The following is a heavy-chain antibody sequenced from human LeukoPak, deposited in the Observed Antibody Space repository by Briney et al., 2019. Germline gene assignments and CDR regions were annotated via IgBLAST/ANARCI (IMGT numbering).Heavy chain of an antibody. J-gene: IGHJ4*02. V-gene: IGHV4-39*07. CDR3: ARAYSSSWYKNDY. CDR1: GGSISSSDYF. Sequence: PSETLSLTCTVSGGSISSSDYFWGWIRQPPGKGLEWIGEINHSGSTNYNPSLKSRVTISVDTSKNQFSLKLSSVTAADTAVYYCARAYSSSWYKNDYWGQGTLVTVSS. CDR2: INHSGST. D-gene: IGHD6-13*01.